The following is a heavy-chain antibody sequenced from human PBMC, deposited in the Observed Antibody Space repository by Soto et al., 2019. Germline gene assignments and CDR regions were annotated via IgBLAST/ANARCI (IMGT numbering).Heavy chain of an antibody. V-gene: IGHV4-4*07. Sequence: PSETLSLTCTASGCSISSYYWSWIRQPAGKGLEWIGRIYTSGSTNYNPSLKSRVTMSVDTSKNKFSLKLSSVTAADTAVYYCARDGQMYSSSWYFFDYWGQGTLVTVSS. CDR3: ARDGQMYSSSWYFFDY. J-gene: IGHJ4*02. CDR1: GCSISSYY. CDR2: IYTSGST. D-gene: IGHD6-13*01.